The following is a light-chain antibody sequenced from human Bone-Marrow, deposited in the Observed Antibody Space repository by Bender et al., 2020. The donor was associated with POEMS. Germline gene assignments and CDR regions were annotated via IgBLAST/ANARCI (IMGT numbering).Light chain of an antibody. Sequence: SYVLTQPPSVSVAPGQTAKITCGGNNIGSKSVHWYQQKPGQAPVLVVYEDSDRPSGIPERFSGSNSGNTATLTISRVEAGDEAAYFCQVWDASGDHPGVFGGGTELTVL. V-gene: IGLV3-21*02. J-gene: IGLJ2*01. CDR2: EDS. CDR3: QVWDASGDHPGV. CDR1: NIGSKS.